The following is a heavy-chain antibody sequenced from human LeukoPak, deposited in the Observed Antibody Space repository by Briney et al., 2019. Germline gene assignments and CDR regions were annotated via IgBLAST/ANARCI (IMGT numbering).Heavy chain of an antibody. J-gene: IGHJ4*02. V-gene: IGHV3-33*06. CDR1: GFTFSSYG. D-gene: IGHD5-18*01. Sequence: GGSLRLSCAASGFTFSSYGMHWVRQAPGKGLEWVAVIWYDGSNKYYADSVKGRFTISRDNSKNTLYLQMNSLRAEDTAVYYCAKELNSYGQYYFGYWGQGTLVTVSS. CDR2: IWYDGSNK. CDR3: AKELNSYGQYYFGY.